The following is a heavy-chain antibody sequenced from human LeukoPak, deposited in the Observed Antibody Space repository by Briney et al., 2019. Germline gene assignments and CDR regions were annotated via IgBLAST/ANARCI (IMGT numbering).Heavy chain of an antibody. CDR3: ASSNWFDP. J-gene: IGHJ5*02. V-gene: IGHV3-9*01. CDR2: ISWNSGNL. Sequence: SLRLSCAASGFTFDDYAMHWVRQAPGKGLEWVSGISWNSGNLGYADSVKGRFTISRDNAKNTLYLQMNSLRAEDTAVYYCASSNWFDPWGQGTLVTVSS. CDR1: GFTFDDYA.